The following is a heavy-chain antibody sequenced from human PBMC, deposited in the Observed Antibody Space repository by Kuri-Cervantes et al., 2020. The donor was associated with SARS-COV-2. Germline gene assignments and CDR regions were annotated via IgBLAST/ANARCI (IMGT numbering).Heavy chain of an antibody. Sequence: SETLSLTCSMYGESASGYFWSWFRQPPGKGLEWIGEVSQSGSTDYNPSLKGPVTMTLDTSMKHFSLNLSYVTAADTAVYYCARRGLKARQYFDSWGQGTLVTVSS. J-gene: IGHJ4*02. CDR3: ARRGLKARQYFDS. V-gene: IGHV4-34*01. D-gene: IGHD3-10*01. CDR2: VSQSGST. CDR1: GESASGYF.